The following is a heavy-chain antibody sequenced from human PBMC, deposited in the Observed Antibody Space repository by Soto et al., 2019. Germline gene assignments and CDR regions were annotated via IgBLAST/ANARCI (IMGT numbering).Heavy chain of an antibody. CDR1: GGTFSSYT. Sequence: ASVKVSCKASGGTFSSYTISWVRQAPGQGLEWMGRIIPILGIANYAQKFQGRVTITADKSTSTAYMELSSLRSEDTAVYYCARDVQRNYYGSGTETLLDWGQGTLVTVSS. D-gene: IGHD3-10*01. V-gene: IGHV1-69*04. CDR3: ARDVQRNYYGSGTETLLD. CDR2: IIPILGIA. J-gene: IGHJ4*02.